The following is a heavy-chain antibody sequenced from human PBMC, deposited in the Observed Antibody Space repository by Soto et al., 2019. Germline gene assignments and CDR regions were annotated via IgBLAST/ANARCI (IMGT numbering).Heavy chain of an antibody. V-gene: IGHV4-31*03. J-gene: IGHJ4*02. CDR2: IHFSGST. D-gene: IGHD3-22*01. CDR1: GDSISSGDY. Sequence: SETLSLTCIVSGDSISSGDYWSWLRQHPGGGLEWIGYIHFSGSTYYNPSLTSLEGRVTISVDRSKNQFSLHAYSVTAADTAVYYCARDGRGYIFDYWGQGTLVTVSS. CDR3: ARDGRGYIFDY.